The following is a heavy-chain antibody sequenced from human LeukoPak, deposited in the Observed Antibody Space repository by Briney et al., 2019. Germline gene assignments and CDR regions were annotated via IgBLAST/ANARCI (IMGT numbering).Heavy chain of an antibody. CDR3: ARDYYGSIDY. V-gene: IGHV3-74*01. CDR2: ITGDGSST. Sequence: GGSLRLSCVAAGFNFGNYWMHWVRQAPGKEPVCISRITGDGSSTVYADPVTGRFTISRDNARNTLYLQMDRLRAEDTAVYYCARDYYGSIDYWGQGTLVTVSS. D-gene: IGHD3-10*01. CDR1: GFNFGNYW. J-gene: IGHJ4*02.